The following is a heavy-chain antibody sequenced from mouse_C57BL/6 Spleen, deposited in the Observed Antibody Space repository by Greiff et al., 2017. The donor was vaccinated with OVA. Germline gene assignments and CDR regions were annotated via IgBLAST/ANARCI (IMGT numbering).Heavy chain of an antibody. CDR3: AREGFTTVVDYYAMDY. D-gene: IGHD1-1*01. Sequence: QVQLQQPGAELVKPGASVKMSCKASDYTFTSYWITWVKQRPGQGLEWIGDIYPGSGSTNYNEKFKSKATLTVDTSSSTAYMQLSSLTSEDSAVYYCAREGFTTVVDYYAMDYWGQGTSVTVSS. CDR1: DYTFTSYW. CDR2: IYPGSGST. V-gene: IGHV1-55*01. J-gene: IGHJ4*01.